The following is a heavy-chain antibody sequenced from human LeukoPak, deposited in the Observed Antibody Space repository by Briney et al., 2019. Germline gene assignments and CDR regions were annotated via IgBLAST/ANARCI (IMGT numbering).Heavy chain of an antibody. CDR2: ISGGDGAT. CDR1: GFNFNTYA. D-gene: IGHD2-15*01. Sequence: GGSLRLSCAASGFNFNTYAMSWVRQAPGKGLEWVSTISGGDGATCNADSVKGRFTISRDNSRNTLYLQMNTLRAEDTAVYFCAKSPVSSCRGSFCYPFDYWGQGNLVTVSS. V-gene: IGHV3-23*01. CDR3: AKSPVSSCRGSFCYPFDY. J-gene: IGHJ4*02.